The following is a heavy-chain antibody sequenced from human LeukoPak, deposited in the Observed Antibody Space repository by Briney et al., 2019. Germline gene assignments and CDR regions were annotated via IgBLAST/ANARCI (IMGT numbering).Heavy chain of an antibody. D-gene: IGHD3-22*01. V-gene: IGHV3-74*01. CDR3: ATGNYYDSRGYYTFGC. CDR1: GFTFSKYW. J-gene: IGHJ1*01. Sequence: PGGSLRLSCAASGFTFSKYWMHWVRQVPGKGLVWVSLINGDGSTTNYADFVKGRFTISRDNAKNTLSLQVNSLRAEDTAVYYCATGNYYDSRGYYTFGCWGQGTLVTVSS. CDR2: INGDGSTT.